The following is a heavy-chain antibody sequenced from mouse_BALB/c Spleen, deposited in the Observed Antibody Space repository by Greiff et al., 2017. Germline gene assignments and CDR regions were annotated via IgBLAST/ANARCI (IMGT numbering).Heavy chain of an antibody. J-gene: IGHJ3*01. CDR2: ISYSGST. Sequence: EVQLVESGPGLVKPSQSLSLTCTVTGYSITSDYAWYWIRQFPGNKLEWMGYISYSGSTSYNPSLKSRISITRDTSKNQFFLQLNSVTTEDTATYYCARSFYDDYGVAYWGQGTLVTVSA. V-gene: IGHV3-2*02. CDR1: GYSITSDYA. CDR3: ARSFYDDYGVAY. D-gene: IGHD2-4*01.